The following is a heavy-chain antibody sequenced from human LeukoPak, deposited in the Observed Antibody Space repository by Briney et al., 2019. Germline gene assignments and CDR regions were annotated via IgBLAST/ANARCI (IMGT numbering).Heavy chain of an antibody. CDR3: AKGKYSSGGVPDY. V-gene: IGHV3-23*01. J-gene: IGHJ4*02. Sequence: GGSLRLSCAASGFTFSSYAMTWVRQAPGKGLKWVSGISGSGGSTYYADSVKGRFTISRDNSKNTLYLQINSLRGEDTAVYYCAKGKYSSGGVPDYWGQGTLVTVSS. CDR2: ISGSGGST. CDR1: GFTFSSYA. D-gene: IGHD6-19*01.